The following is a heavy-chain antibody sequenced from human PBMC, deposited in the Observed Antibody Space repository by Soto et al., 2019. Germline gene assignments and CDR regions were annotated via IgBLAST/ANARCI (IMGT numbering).Heavy chain of an antibody. CDR1: GFTFSSYA. CDR3: AKVTGSDFWSGRYYGMDV. Sequence: EVQLLESGGGLVQPGGSLRLSCAASGFTFSSYAMSWVRQAPGKGLEWVSAISGSGGSTYYADSVKGRFTISRDNSENTLYLQMNSLRAEDTAVYYCAKVTGSDFWSGRYYGMDVWGQGTTVTVSS. J-gene: IGHJ6*02. CDR2: ISGSGGST. D-gene: IGHD3-3*01. V-gene: IGHV3-23*01.